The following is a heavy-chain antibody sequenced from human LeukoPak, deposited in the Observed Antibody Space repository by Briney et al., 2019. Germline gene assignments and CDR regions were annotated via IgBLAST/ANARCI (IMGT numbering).Heavy chain of an antibody. CDR2: IYYSGST. CDR3: ARVRRRAPGDPYYYMDV. D-gene: IGHD3-10*01. CDR1: GGSISSSSYY. J-gene: IGHJ6*03. Sequence: SETLSLTCTVSGGSISSSSYYWGWIRQPPGKGLEWIGSIYYSGSTYYNPSLKSRVTISVDTSKNQFSLKLSSVTAADTAVYYCARVRRRAPGDPYYYMDVWGKGTTVTVSS. V-gene: IGHV4-39*01.